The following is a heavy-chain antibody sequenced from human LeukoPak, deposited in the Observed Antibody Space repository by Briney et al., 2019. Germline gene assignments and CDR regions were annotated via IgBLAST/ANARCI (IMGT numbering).Heavy chain of an antibody. J-gene: IGHJ4*02. CDR2: IHHSGST. CDR3: ARSRGWLQSHPLGY. Sequence: PSETLSLTCTVSGDSISSYYWSWIRQPPGKGLECIGEIHHSGSTNYNPSLKSRVTLSVDTSKNQFSLKLSSVTAADTAVYYCARSRGWLQSHPLGYWGQGTLVTVSS. V-gene: IGHV4-34*01. D-gene: IGHD5-24*01. CDR1: GDSISSYY.